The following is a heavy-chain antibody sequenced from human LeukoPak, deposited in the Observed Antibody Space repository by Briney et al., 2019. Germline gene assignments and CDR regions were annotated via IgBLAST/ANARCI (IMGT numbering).Heavy chain of an antibody. CDR2: ISSGSNTI. Sequence: GGSLRLSCAASGFTFITYSMNWVRQAPGKGLEWISYISSGSNTIYYADSVKGRFTISRDNVRNSLFLQMNSLGAEDTAVYYCARRVGATYYFDWWGQGTLVTVSS. CDR3: ARRVGATYYFDW. D-gene: IGHD1-26*01. J-gene: IGHJ4*02. CDR1: GFTFITYS. V-gene: IGHV3-48*01.